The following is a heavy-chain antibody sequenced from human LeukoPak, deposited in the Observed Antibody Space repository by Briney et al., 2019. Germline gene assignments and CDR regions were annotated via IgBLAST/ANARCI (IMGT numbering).Heavy chain of an antibody. CDR2: ISAYNGNT. Sequence: ASVKVSCKASGYTFTSYGISWVRQAPGQGLEWMGWISAYNGNTNYAQKLQGRVTMTTDTSTSTAYMELRSLRSDDTAVYYCATGRYYYDSSGYQGFDYWGQGTLVTVSS. J-gene: IGHJ4*02. V-gene: IGHV1-18*01. CDR3: ATGRYYYDSSGYQGFDY. D-gene: IGHD3-22*01. CDR1: GYTFTSYG.